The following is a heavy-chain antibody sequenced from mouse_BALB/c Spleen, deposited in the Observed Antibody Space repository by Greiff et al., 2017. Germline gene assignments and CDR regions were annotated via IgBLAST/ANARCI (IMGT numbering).Heavy chain of an antibody. V-gene: IGHV2-6-7*01. CDR3: ARITTVVPYAMDY. CDR2: IWGDGST. D-gene: IGHD1-1*01. Sequence: VKLQESGPGLVAPSQSLSITCTVSGFSLTGYGVNWVRQPPGKGLEWLGMIWGDGSTDYNSALKSRLSISKDNSKSQVFLKMNSLQTDDTARYYCARITTVVPYAMDYWGQGTSVTVSS. CDR1: GFSLTGYG. J-gene: IGHJ4*01.